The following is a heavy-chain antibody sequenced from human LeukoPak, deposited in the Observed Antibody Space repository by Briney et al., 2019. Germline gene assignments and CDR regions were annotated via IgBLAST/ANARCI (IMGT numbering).Heavy chain of an antibody. V-gene: IGHV3-21*01. CDR3: ARDQGGTIGLYHYYYMDV. D-gene: IGHD1-7*01. Sequence: GGSLRLSCAASGFTFSSYSMSWVRQAPGKGLEWVSSISSSSNYIYYADSLKGRFTISRDNAKNSLYLQMNSLRAEDTAVYYCARDQGGTIGLYHYYYMDVWGKGTTVAVSS. CDR1: GFTFSSYS. J-gene: IGHJ6*03. CDR2: ISSSSNYI.